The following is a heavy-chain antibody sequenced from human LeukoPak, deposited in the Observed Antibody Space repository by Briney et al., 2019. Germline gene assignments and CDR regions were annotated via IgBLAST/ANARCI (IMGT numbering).Heavy chain of an antibody. CDR2: LNPNSGNA. D-gene: IGHD7-27*01. J-gene: IGHJ5*02. V-gene: IGHV1-8*03. Sequence: ASVKVSCKASGYIFTTYDIGWVRQATGQGLEWMGWLNPNSGNAGYAQKFQGRVTISRNTSISTAYMELSSLRSDDTALYYCARRKFLGWFDPWGQGTLVTVSS. CDR3: ARRKFLGWFDP. CDR1: GYIFTTYD.